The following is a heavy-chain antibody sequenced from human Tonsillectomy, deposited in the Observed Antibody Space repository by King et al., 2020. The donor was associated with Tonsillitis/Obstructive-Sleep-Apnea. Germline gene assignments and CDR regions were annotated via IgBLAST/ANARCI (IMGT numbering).Heavy chain of an antibody. D-gene: IGHD2-2*01. Sequence: QLVQSGAEVKKPGSSVKVSCKASGGTFSSYAISWVRQAPGQGLEWMGWIIPIFGTANYAQKFQGRVTITADESTSTAYMELSSLRSEDTAVYYCARDAPLGYCSSTSCPFDYWGQGTLVTVSS. CDR1: GGTFSSYA. V-gene: IGHV1-69*12. J-gene: IGHJ4*02. CDR2: IIPIFGTA. CDR3: ARDAPLGYCSSTSCPFDY.